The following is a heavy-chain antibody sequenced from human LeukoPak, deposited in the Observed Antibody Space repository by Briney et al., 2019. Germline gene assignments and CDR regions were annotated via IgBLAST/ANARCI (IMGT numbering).Heavy chain of an antibody. Sequence: PGRSLRISSAASGFTFSSYAIHSGRQAPGKRLEWVAVISYDGSNKYYADSVKGRFTISRDNSKNTLYLQMNSLRAEDTAVYYCARNEAAAGTHYFDYWGQGTLVTVSS. CDR1: GFTFSSYA. CDR3: ARNEAAAGTHYFDY. CDR2: ISYDGSNK. J-gene: IGHJ4*02. V-gene: IGHV3-30*04. D-gene: IGHD6-13*01.